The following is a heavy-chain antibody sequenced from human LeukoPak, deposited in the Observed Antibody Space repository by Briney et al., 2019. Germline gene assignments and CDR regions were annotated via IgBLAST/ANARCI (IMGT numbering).Heavy chain of an antibody. CDR2: IYYSGST. D-gene: IGHD1-7*01. V-gene: IGHV4-61*05. CDR1: GGSISSSSYY. CDR3: ARGTTSFQYYFDY. J-gene: IGHJ4*02. Sequence: PSETLSLTCTVSGGSISSSSYYWGWIRQPPGKGLEWIGYIYYSGSTNDNPSLKSRVTISVDTSKNQFSLKLSSVTAADTAVYYCARGTTSFQYYFDYWGQGTLVTVSS.